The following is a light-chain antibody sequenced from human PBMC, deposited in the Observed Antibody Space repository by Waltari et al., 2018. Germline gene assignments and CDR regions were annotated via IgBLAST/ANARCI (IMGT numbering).Light chain of an antibody. J-gene: IGLJ2*01. CDR3: LTWVSGTVV. Sequence: SYELTQTPSVSVSPGQTASISCFGDALEDKYVSWYQQKLGQSPVLVLYRDTSRPSGIPERFSASNSGDRASLTISGTQVVDEADYYCLTWVSGTVVFGGGTKLTVL. CDR2: RDT. CDR1: ALEDKY. V-gene: IGLV3-1*01.